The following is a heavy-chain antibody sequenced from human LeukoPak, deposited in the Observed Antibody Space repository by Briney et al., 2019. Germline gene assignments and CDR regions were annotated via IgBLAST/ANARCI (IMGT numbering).Heavy chain of an antibody. V-gene: IGHV1-2*06. Sequence: GASVKVSCKASGYTFTGYYMHWVRQAPGQGLEWMGRINPNSGGTNYAQKFQGRVTMTRDTSISTAYMELSRLRSDDTAVYCCARVLRITMVRGADTFDYWGQGTLVTVSS. D-gene: IGHD3-10*01. CDR3: ARVLRITMVRGADTFDY. J-gene: IGHJ4*02. CDR1: GYTFTGYY. CDR2: INPNSGGT.